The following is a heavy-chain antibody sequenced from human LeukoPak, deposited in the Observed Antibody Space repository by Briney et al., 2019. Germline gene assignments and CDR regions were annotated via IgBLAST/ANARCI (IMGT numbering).Heavy chain of an antibody. CDR1: GFTFSSYA. CDR3: AKDLTPPDSSWLGTDY. V-gene: IGHV3-23*01. D-gene: IGHD6-13*01. J-gene: IGHJ4*02. CDR2: ISGSGGST. Sequence: GGSLRLSCAASGFTFSSYAMSWVRQAPGKGLEWVSAISGSGGSTYYADSVKGRFTISRDNSKNTLYLQMNSLRAEDTAVYYCAKDLTPPDSSWLGTDYWGQGTLVTVSS.